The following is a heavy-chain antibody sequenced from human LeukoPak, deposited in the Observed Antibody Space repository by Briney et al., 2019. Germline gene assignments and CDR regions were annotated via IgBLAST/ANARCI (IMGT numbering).Heavy chain of an antibody. CDR1: GFTFSSYS. Sequence: GGSLRLSCAASGFTFSSYSMNWVRQAPGKGLEWVSYISSSSSTIYYADSVKGRFTISRDNAKNSLYLQMNSLRAEDTAVYYCARGSYDILTGYYYFDYWGQGTLVTVSS. V-gene: IGHV3-48*01. CDR2: ISSSSSTI. D-gene: IGHD3-9*01. CDR3: ARGSYDILTGYYYFDY. J-gene: IGHJ4*02.